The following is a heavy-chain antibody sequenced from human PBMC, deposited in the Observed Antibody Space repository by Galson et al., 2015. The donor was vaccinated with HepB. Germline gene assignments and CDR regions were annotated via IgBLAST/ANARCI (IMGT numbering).Heavy chain of an antibody. V-gene: IGHV2-5*02. CDR3: AHMSDSCSGGGCFDY. D-gene: IGHD2-15*01. J-gene: IGHJ4*02. CDR2: IYWDDNK. Sequence: PALVKPTQTLTLTCSFSGFSLDRSGVGVAWIRQPPGEALGWLAFIYWDDNKRHSPSLKSRLAITKDTSKNQVVLTMANMDPVDTGTYYCAHMSDSCSGGGCFDYWGQGTLVTVSS. CDR1: GFSLDRSGVG.